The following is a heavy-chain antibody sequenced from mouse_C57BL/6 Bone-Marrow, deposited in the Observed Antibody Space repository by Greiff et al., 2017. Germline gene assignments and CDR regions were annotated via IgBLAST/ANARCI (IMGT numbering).Heavy chain of an antibody. D-gene: IGHD1-1*01. J-gene: IGHJ2*01. CDR3: ARLFTTVVATRDY. CDR2: IYPRSGNT. V-gene: IGHV1-81*01. CDR1: GYTFTSYG. Sequence: QVQLKQSGAELARPGASVKLSCKASGYTFTSYGISWVKQRTGQGLEWIGEIYPRSGNTYYNEKFKGKATLTADKSSSTAYMELSGLTSEDSAVYFCARLFTTVVATRDYWGQGTTLTVSS.